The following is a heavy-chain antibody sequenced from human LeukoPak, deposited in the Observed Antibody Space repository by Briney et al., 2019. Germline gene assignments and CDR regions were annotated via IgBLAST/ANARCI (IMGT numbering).Heavy chain of an antibody. D-gene: IGHD3-10*01. Sequence: SETLSLTCTVSGGSISSYYWSWIRQPPGKGLEWIGYIYYSGSTNYNPSLRSRVTISVDTSKNQFSLKLSSVTAADTAVYYCAGSLGITMVRGVIVDAFDIWGQGTMVVVSS. CDR3: AGSLGITMVRGVIVDAFDI. V-gene: IGHV4-59*08. CDR1: GGSISSYY. CDR2: IYYSGST. J-gene: IGHJ3*02.